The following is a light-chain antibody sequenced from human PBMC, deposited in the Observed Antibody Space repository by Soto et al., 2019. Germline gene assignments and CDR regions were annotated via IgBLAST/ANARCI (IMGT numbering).Light chain of an antibody. V-gene: IGLV1-47*01. J-gene: IGLJ3*02. CDR1: RSNIGRNF. CDR2: RNN. CDR3: AAWDDTLDAQV. Sequence: QSVLTQSPSASGTPGQRVTISCSGSRSNIGRNFAYWYQHVPGTAPRLLIQRNNERPSGVPDRFSGSKSGTSVSLAISGLRSEVEATYYCAAWDDTLDAQVFGGGTKLTVL.